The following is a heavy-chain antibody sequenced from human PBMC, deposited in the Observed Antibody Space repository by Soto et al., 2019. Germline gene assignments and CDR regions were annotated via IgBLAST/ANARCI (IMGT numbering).Heavy chain of an antibody. CDR1: GYTFTSYG. Sequence: ASVKVSCKASGYTFTSYGISWVRQAPGQGLEWMGWISAYNGNTNYAQKLQGRVTMTTDTSTSTAYMELRSLRSDDTAVYYCARVYYYGSGSYLPDYWGQGTLVTVSS. CDR2: ISAYNGNT. V-gene: IGHV1-18*01. J-gene: IGHJ4*02. D-gene: IGHD3-10*01. CDR3: ARVYYYGSGSYLPDY.